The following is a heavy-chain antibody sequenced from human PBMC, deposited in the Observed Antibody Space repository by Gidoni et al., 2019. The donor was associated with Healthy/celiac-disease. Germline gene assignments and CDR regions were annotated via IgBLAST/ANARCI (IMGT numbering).Heavy chain of an antibody. CDR1: GYTFTSYG. J-gene: IGHJ5*02. D-gene: IGHD3-3*01. V-gene: IGHV1-18*01. CDR2: ISAYNGNT. Sequence: QVQLVQSGAEVKKPGASVKVSCKACGYTFTSYGISGVRQAPGQGLEWMGWISAYNGNTNYAQKLQGRVTMTTDTSTRTAYMELRSLRSDDTAVYYCARGYYDFWSGYYTLDNWFDPWGQGTLVTVSS. CDR3: ARGYYDFWSGYYTLDNWFDP.